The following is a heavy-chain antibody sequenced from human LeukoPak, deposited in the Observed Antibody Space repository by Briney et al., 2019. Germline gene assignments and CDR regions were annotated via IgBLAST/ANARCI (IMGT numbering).Heavy chain of an antibody. V-gene: IGHV3-23*01. CDR3: ARSTSPYYYMDV. CDR2: ISGSGGST. D-gene: IGHD5/OR15-5a*01. CDR1: GFTFSSYA. J-gene: IGHJ6*03. Sequence: GGSLRLSCAASGFTFSSYAMSWVRQAPGKGLEWVSAISGSGGSTYYADSVKGRFTISRDNAKNSLYLQMNSLRAEDTAVYYCARSTSPYYYMDVWGKGTTVTISS.